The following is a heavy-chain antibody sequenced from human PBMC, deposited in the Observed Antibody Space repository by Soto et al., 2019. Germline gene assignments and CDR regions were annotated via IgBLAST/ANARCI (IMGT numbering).Heavy chain of an antibody. CDR3: AKNSGWFTA. V-gene: IGHV3-23*05. D-gene: IGHD6-19*01. Sequence: GGSLRLSCVASGFTFSTNDMTWVRQAPGKGLEWVSTIDGTSTFSNYAASVEGRFTISRDNSRNTVHLQMNSLRADDTAVYFCAKNSGWFTAWGRGTLVTVSS. CDR1: GFTFSTND. CDR2: IDGTSTFS. J-gene: IGHJ5*02.